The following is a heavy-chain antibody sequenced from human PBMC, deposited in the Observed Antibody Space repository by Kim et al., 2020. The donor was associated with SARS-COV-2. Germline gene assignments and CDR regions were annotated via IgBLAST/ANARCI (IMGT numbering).Heavy chain of an antibody. CDR3: AKDIRFGWELWYYGMDV. CDR1: GFTFSSYG. CDR2: ISYDGSNK. Sequence: GGSLRLSCAASGFTFSSYGMHWVRQAPGKGLEWVAVISYDGSNKYYADSVKGRFTISRDNSKNTLYLQMNSLRAEDTAVYYCAKDIRFGWELWYYGMDVWGQGTTVTVSS. D-gene: IGHD1-26*01. V-gene: IGHV3-30*18. J-gene: IGHJ6*02.